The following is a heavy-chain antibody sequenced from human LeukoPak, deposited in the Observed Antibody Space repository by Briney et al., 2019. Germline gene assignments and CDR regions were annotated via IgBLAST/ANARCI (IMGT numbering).Heavy chain of an antibody. CDR1: GFTFSSYC. CDR2: IGTRSSSI. J-gene: IGHJ3*02. V-gene: IGHV3-21*01. Sequence: GGSVRLSCEGSGFTFSSYCMNWVRQAPGRGLEWVSCIGTRSSSIYYANSVEGRFIISRDNAKNSLFLDMQILRSEDTAVYYCARETGEAFDIWGQGTVVTVSS. CDR3: ARETGEAFDI. D-gene: IGHD1-26*01.